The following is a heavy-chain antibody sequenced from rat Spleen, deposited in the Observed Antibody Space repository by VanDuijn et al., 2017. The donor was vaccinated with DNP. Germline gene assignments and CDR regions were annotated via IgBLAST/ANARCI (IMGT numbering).Heavy chain of an antibody. CDR1: GFSLTGYS. Sequence: QVQLTESGPGLVQPSETLSLTCAVSGFSLTGYSVFWVRQPPGKGLEWVGAIWSGGSPDYNSVLKSRLSISRDTSESQVFLTVNSLQTEDTGIYYCNRNEFGQPGVFWGQGVMVTVSS. CDR3: NRNEFGQPGVF. J-gene: IGHJ2*01. V-gene: IGHV2S13*01. CDR2: IWSGGSP. D-gene: IGHD4-4*01.